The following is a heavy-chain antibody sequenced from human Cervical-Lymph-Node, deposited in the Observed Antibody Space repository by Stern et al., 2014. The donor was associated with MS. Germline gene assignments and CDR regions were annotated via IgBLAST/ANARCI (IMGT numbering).Heavy chain of an antibody. CDR3: ARGGGGYSYGLDY. Sequence: VQLVESGAEVRKPGASVKVSCKASGYTFTRYGIHWVRQAPGQRLEWMGWSNAGHGNTKYSQEFQGRVTITRETSASTAYMELGSLRSEDMAVYYCARGGGGYSYGLDYWGQGTLVTVSS. CDR1: GYTFTRYG. V-gene: IGHV1-3*02. D-gene: IGHD5-18*01. J-gene: IGHJ4*02. CDR2: SNAGHGNT.